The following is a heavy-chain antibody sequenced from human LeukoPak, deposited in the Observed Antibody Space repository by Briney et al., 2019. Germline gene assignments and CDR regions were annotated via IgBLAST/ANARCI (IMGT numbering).Heavy chain of an antibody. CDR3: AHSSPNYYGSGSYDY. V-gene: IGHV2-5*02. Sequence: SGPTLVKPTQTLMLTCTFSGFSLTTSGVGVGWIRQPPGKALEWLAVFYWDDDKRYSPSLKSRLTITKDTSKNQVVITMANMDPVDTATYYCAHSSPNYYGSGSYDYWGQGTLVTVSS. CDR2: FYWDDDK. CDR1: GFSLTTSGVG. D-gene: IGHD3-10*01. J-gene: IGHJ4*02.